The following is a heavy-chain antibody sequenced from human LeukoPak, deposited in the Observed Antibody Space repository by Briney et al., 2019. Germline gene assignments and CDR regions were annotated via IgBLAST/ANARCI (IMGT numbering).Heavy chain of an antibody. CDR2: ISSSSSYI. J-gene: IGHJ5*02. Sequence: NPGGSLRLSCAASGFSFGGYSMNWVRQAPGKGLEWVSSISSSSSYIYYTDSVKGRFTISRDNAKHSLYLQMNSLRAEDTAVYYCARSDWFDPWGQGTLVTVSS. CDR1: GFSFGGYS. V-gene: IGHV3-21*01. CDR3: ARSDWFDP.